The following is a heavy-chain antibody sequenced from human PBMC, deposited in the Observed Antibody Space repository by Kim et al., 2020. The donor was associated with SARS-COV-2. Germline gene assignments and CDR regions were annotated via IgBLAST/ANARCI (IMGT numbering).Heavy chain of an antibody. CDR2: ISDNGGGT. V-gene: IGHV3-23*01. J-gene: IGHJ3*02. Sequence: GGSLRLSCEVSQFSFSSYAMTWVRQAPGKGLEWVSSISDNGGGTYYAASVKGRFTISRDNSKNTLYLQMNSLGADDTAVYYCTQLTTFDIWGQGIMVTVS. CDR1: QFSFSSYA. CDR3: TQLTTFDI. D-gene: IGHD4-4*01.